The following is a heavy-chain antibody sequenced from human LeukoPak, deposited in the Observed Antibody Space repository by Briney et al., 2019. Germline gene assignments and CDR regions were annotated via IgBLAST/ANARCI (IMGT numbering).Heavy chain of an antibody. J-gene: IGHJ2*01. D-gene: IGHD2-15*01. CDR2: IWYDGSNK. V-gene: IGHV3-33*01. CDR1: GFTFISYV. Sequence: GRALRLSCAASGFTFISYVMHWVRQAPGKGLEWVGVIWYDGSNKYYADSVKGRFTISRDTSKSTLYLQMISLGAEDTAVYYCARDGIVVVAAESDLARGSNFDFWGRGTLVTVSS. CDR3: ARDGIVVVAAESDLARGSNFDF.